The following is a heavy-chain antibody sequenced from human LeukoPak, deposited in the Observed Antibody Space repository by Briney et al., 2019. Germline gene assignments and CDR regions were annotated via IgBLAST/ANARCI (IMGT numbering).Heavy chain of an antibody. CDR1: GYTFTSYD. Sequence: ASVKVSCKASGYTFTSYDINWVRQATGQGLEWMGWMNPNSGNTGYAQKFQGRVTMTRNTSISTAYMELSSLRSEDTSVYYCARTAYITGTTIDYYYYMDVWGKGTTVTVSS. D-gene: IGHD1-7*01. J-gene: IGHJ6*03. CDR2: MNPNSGNT. CDR3: ARTAYITGTTIDYYYYMDV. V-gene: IGHV1-8*01.